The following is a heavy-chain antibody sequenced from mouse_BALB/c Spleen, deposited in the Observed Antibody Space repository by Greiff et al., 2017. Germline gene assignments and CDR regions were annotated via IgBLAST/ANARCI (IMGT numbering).Heavy chain of an antibody. CDR2: IDPSDSYT. CDR3: ARKGTVVEGDY. J-gene: IGHJ4*01. Sequence: QVQLQQPGAELVKPGASVKLSCKASGYTFTSYWMHWVKQRPGQGLEWIGEIDPSDSYTNYNQKFKGKATLTVDKSSSTAYMQLSSLTSEDSAVYYCARKGTVVEGDYWGQGTSVTVSS. CDR1: GYTFTSYW. D-gene: IGHD1-1*01. V-gene: IGHV1-69*02.